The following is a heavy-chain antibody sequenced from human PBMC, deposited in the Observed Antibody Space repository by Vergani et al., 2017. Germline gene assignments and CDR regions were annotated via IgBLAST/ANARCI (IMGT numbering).Heavy chain of an antibody. CDR1: GGTFSSYA. D-gene: IGHD3-9*01. Sequence: QVQLVQSGAEVKKPGSSVKVSCKASGGTFSSYAISWVRQAPGQGLEWMGRIIPIFGTANYAQKFQGRVTITRDTSASTAYMELSSLRSEDTAVYYCARVGYYDILTGYFAYFDYWGQGTLVTVSS. CDR3: ARVGYYDILTGYFAYFDY. CDR2: IIPIFGTA. J-gene: IGHJ4*02. V-gene: IGHV1-69*06.